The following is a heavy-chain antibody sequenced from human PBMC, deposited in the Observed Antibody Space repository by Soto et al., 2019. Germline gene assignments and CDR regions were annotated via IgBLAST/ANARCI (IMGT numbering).Heavy chain of an antibody. CDR1: GFTFSSYG. Sequence: GGSLRLSCAASGFTFSSYGMHWVRQAPGKGLEWVAVISYDGSNKYYADSVKGRFTISRDNSKNTLYLQMNSLRAEDTAVYYCAKDQARITYYYGSGSYSYYYYGMDVWGQGTTVTVSS. CDR3: AKDQARITYYYGSGSYSYYYYGMDV. J-gene: IGHJ6*02. V-gene: IGHV3-30*18. D-gene: IGHD3-10*01. CDR2: ISYDGSNK.